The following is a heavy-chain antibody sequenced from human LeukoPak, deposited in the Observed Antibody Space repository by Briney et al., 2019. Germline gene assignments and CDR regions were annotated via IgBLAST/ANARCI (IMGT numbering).Heavy chain of an antibody. CDR2: IKSKTDGGTT. CDR1: GFRFSSYG. D-gene: IGHD3-22*01. J-gene: IGHJ4*02. V-gene: IGHV3-15*01. CDR3: ATEYYYDSNGIFDY. Sequence: RGSLRLSCAASGFRFSSYGMYWVRQAPGKRLEWVGRIKSKTDGGTTDYAAPVKGRFTISRDDSENTLYLHMNSLKTEDTAVYYCATEYYYDSNGIFDYWGQGTLVTVSS.